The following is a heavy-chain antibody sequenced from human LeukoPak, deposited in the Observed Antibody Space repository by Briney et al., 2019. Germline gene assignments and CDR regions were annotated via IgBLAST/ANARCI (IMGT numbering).Heavy chain of an antibody. CDR2: INHSGST. V-gene: IGHV4-34*01. J-gene: IGHJ5*02. CDR1: GFTFSSYA. D-gene: IGHD6-13*01. CDR3: ARSIPKEQQLVRGDWFDP. Sequence: GSLRLSCAASGFTFSSYAMSWVRQPPGKGLEWIGEINHSGSTNYNPSLKSRVTISVDTSKNQFSLKLSSVTAADTAVYYCARSIPKEQQLVRGDWFDPWGQGTLVTVSS.